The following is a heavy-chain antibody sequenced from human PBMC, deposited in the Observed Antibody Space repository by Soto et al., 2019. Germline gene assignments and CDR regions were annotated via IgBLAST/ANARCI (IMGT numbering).Heavy chain of an antibody. J-gene: IGHJ3*01. CDR1: GGSISSSNW. CDR2: IYHSGST. D-gene: IGHD5-12*01. CDR3: ATTVRGDNAFDV. Sequence: SETLSLNCAVSGGSISSSNWWSWVRQSPEKGLEWIGEIYHSGSTKYNPSLKSRSTISVDKYKNQFSPKLRSVTAADTAIYYCATTVRGDNAFDVWGQGTMVT. V-gene: IGHV4-4*02.